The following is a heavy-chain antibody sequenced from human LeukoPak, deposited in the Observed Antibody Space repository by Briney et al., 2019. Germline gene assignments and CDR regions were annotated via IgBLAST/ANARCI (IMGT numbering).Heavy chain of an antibody. CDR3: AKDSYDSSGSRYDY. J-gene: IGHJ4*02. Sequence: EASVKVSCKASGGTFSSYAISWVRQAPGQGLEWMGGIIPIFGTANYAQKFQGRVTITADESTSTAYMELSSLRAEDTAIYYCAKDSYDSSGSRYDYWGQGTLVTVSS. V-gene: IGHV1-69*13. CDR1: GGTFSSYA. D-gene: IGHD3-22*01. CDR2: IIPIFGTA.